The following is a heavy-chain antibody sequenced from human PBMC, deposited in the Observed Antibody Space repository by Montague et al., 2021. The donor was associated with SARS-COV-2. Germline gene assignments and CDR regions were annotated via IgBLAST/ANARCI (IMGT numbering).Heavy chain of an antibody. CDR1: GEPISGFY. D-gene: IGHD3-10*01. CDR3: ARARRGSGSGSYFDILVNWFDP. J-gene: IGHJ5*02. Sequence: SETLSLTCTVSGEPISGFYWNWIRQSAGEGLEWIGRIYTTGSTNYNPSLKSRVTMSVDTSKNQFSLKLTSVTAADTAVYYCARARRGSGSGSYFDILVNWFDPWGQGTLVTVSS. CDR2: IYTTGST. V-gene: IGHV4-4*07.